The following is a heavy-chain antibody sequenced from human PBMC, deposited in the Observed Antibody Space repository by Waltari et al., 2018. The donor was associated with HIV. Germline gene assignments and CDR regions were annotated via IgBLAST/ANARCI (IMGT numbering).Heavy chain of an antibody. CDR3: AKGQYSSGWNFDY. D-gene: IGHD6-19*01. CDR1: GFTCSSYA. J-gene: IGHJ4*02. CDR2: ISGSGGNT. V-gene: IGHV3-23*01. Sequence: EVQLLESGGGLVQPGGSLRLSCAASGFTCSSYAMSWVRQAPGKGLEWGSTISGSGGNTYYADSVKGRFTISRDNSKNTLYLQMNSLRAEDTAVYYCAKGQYSSGWNFDYWGQGTLVTVSS.